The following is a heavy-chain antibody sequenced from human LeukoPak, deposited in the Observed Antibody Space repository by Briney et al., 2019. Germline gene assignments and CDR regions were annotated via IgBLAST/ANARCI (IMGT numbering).Heavy chain of an antibody. J-gene: IGHJ4*02. CDR2: IYYSGST. CDR3: ARDTGY. Sequence: SETLSLTCTVSGGSISSYYWSWIRQPPGKGLEWIGSIYYSGSTYYNPSLKSRVTISVDTSKNQFSLKLSSVTAADTAVYYCARDTGYWGQGTLVTVSS. D-gene: IGHD4-17*01. V-gene: IGHV4-59*12. CDR1: GGSISSYY.